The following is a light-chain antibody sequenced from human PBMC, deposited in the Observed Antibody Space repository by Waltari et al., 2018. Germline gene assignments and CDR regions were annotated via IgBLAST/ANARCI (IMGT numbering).Light chain of an antibody. V-gene: IGLV2-11*01. CDR1: CSDIGAYNY. Sequence: QSALTQPLSVSGSPGQSVTISCTGTCSDIGAYNYVSWYQQHPDKAPKLIIYDVTERPSGVPFRFSGSKSGNTASLTISGLQAEDEAHYYCCSYVGAYSWVFGGGTDLTVV. CDR2: DVT. CDR3: CSYVGAYSWV. J-gene: IGLJ3*02.